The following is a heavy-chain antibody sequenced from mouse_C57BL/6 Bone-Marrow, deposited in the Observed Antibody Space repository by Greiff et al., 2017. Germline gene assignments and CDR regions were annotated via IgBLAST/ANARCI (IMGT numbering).Heavy chain of an antibody. CDR3: AREDDCAHVTFAY. J-gene: IGHJ3*01. D-gene: IGHD2-4*01. Sequence: VQLQQSGAELVRPGTSVKMSCKASGYTFTNYWIGWAKQRPGHGLEWIGDIYPGGGYTNYTEKFKGKATLTADKSSSTAYMQFSSLTSEDSAIXYCAREDDCAHVTFAYWGQGTLVTVSA. V-gene: IGHV1-63*01. CDR2: IYPGGGYT. CDR1: GYTFTNYW.